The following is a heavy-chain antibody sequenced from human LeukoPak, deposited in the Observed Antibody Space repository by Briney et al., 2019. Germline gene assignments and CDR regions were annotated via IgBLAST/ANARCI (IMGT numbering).Heavy chain of an antibody. CDR1: GGSFSGHY. V-gene: IGHV4-34*01. D-gene: IGHD6-13*01. CDR3: ASPPYSSSWYSVYYFDY. Sequence: SETLSLTCAVYGGSFSGHYWSWIRQPPGKGLEWIGEINHSGSTNYNPSLKSRVTISVDTSKNQFSLKLSSVTAADTAVYYCASPPYSSSWYSVYYFDYWGQGTLVTVSS. CDR2: INHSGST. J-gene: IGHJ4*02.